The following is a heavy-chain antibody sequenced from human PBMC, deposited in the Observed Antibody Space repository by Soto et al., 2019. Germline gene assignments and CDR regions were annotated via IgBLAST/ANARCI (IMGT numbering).Heavy chain of an antibody. CDR1: GQSFSGHS. D-gene: IGHD1-1*01. V-gene: IGHV4-34*01. CDR2: INESGST. J-gene: IGHJ4*02. CDR3: ARGSGIVALPGELEDVNYDY. Sequence: QVQLQQWGAGRVKPSETLSLSCAVYGQSFSGHSWAWIRQPPGKGLEWIGEINESGSTYYNPSLKRRVTISTDTSKNQFSLKLSSVSAADTAAYFCARGSGIVALPGELEDVNYDYWGQGTLVNVSS.